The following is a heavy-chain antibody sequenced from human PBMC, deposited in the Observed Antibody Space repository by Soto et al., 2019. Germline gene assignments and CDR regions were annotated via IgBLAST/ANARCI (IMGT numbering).Heavy chain of an antibody. CDR3: AKGGYDVAVDY. CDR2: ISYDGSNK. Sequence: GGSLRLSCAASGFTFSSYGMHWVRQAPGKGLEWVAVISYDGSNKYYADSVKGRFTISRDNSKNTLYLQMNSLRAEDTAVYYCAKGGYDVAVDYWGQGTLVTVSS. V-gene: IGHV3-30*18. D-gene: IGHD5-12*01. CDR1: GFTFSSYG. J-gene: IGHJ4*02.